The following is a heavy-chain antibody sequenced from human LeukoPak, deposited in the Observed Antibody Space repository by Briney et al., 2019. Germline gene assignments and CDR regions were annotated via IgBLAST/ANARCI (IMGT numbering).Heavy chain of an antibody. CDR3: AEGGYDQDFDY. D-gene: IGHD5-12*01. J-gene: IGHJ4*02. Sequence: GGSLRLSCAASGFSFSSYAMSWVRQAPGKGLEWVSAISDSGDITYYIDSVKGRFTVSRDNSKNTLYLQMNSLRAEDTAVYYCAEGGYDQDFDYWGQGALVTVSS. CDR1: GFSFSSYA. V-gene: IGHV3-23*01. CDR2: ISDSGDIT.